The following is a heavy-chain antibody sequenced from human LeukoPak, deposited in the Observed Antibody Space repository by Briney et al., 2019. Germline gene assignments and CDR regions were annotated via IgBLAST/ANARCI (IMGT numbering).Heavy chain of an antibody. V-gene: IGHV4-4*09. CDR2: IHASAGT. Sequence: PSETLSLTCTVSGDSISSSYLSWIRQPPGNGLEWIGYIHASAGTHYNPSLESRVIMSVDTSNNQFSLNLSSVTAAGTAIYYCAIQPPEANWFDPWGQGSLVTVSS. J-gene: IGHJ5*02. CDR3: AIQPPEANWFDP. CDR1: GDSISSSY. D-gene: IGHD5-18*01.